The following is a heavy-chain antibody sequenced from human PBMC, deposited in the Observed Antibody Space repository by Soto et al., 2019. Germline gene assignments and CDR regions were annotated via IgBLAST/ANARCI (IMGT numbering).Heavy chain of an antibody. J-gene: IGHJ4*02. CDR2: ISYDGSNK. V-gene: IGHV3-30-3*01. CDR3: ARASNGWYYDY. D-gene: IGHD6-19*01. CDR1: GFTFSSYA. Sequence: QVQLVESGGGVVQPGRSLRLSCAASGFTFSSYAMHWVRQAPGKGLEWVAVISYDGSNKYYADSVKGRFTISRENSKNTLYLQMNSLRAEDTAVYYCARASNGWYYDYWGQGTLVTVSS.